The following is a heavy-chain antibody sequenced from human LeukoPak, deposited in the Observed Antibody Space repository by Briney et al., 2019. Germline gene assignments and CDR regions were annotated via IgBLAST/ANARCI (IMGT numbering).Heavy chain of an antibody. CDR1: GSTFGSHA. J-gene: IGHJ4*02. Sequence: GGSLRLSCEASGSTFGSHAMYWVRQAPGKGLEWVAGIFGSGGSPHYADPVKGRFTISRDNSRNTVYLQINSLRAEDTAVYYRGKTTVGYSSGQKPAWPVDYWGQGTLVTVSS. D-gene: IGHD5-18*01. CDR3: GKTTVGYSSGQKPAWPVDY. V-gene: IGHV3-23*01. CDR2: IFGSGGSP.